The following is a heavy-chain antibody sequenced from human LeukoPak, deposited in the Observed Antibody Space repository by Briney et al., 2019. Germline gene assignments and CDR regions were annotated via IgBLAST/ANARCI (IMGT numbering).Heavy chain of an antibody. Sequence: SETLSLTCTVSGYSISSDFYWGGIRPPPGKGREGIGTIHRGGSTIYNPSLKRRVTISGDTSKNQFSLTLSSVTVADTAIYYCARVYIYGRSYFDYWGQGTLVTVSS. CDR3: ARVYIYGRSYFDY. D-gene: IGHD5-18*01. J-gene: IGHJ4*02. CDR1: GYSISSDFY. V-gene: IGHV4-38-2*02. CDR2: IHRGGST.